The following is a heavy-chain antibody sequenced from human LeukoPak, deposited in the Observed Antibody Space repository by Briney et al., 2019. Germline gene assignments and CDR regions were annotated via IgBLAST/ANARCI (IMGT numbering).Heavy chain of an antibody. CDR1: GFTFSSSW. D-gene: IGHD5-24*01. Sequence: GGSLRLSCAASGFTFSSSWMTWVRQAPRKGLEWVANIKEDGSVRNYVDSVSGRFAISRDNVKNSLSLQMNSLRDEDTAVYFCARDAGYNRFDYWGQGTLVTVSS. V-gene: IGHV3-7*03. CDR2: IKEDGSVR. CDR3: ARDAGYNRFDY. J-gene: IGHJ4*02.